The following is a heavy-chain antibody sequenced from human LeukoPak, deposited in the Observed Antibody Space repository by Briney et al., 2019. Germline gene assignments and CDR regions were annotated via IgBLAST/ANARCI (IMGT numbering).Heavy chain of an antibody. CDR2: ISWNSGSI. CDR3: AKSLYDFWSGAIDY. D-gene: IGHD3-3*01. J-gene: IGHJ4*02. Sequence: PGGSLRLSCAASGFTFDDYAMHWVRQAPGKGLEWVSGISWNSGSIGYADSVKGRFTISRDNAKNSLYLQMNSLRAEDTALYYCAKSLYDFWSGAIDYWGQGTLVTVSS. V-gene: IGHV3-9*01. CDR1: GFTFDDYA.